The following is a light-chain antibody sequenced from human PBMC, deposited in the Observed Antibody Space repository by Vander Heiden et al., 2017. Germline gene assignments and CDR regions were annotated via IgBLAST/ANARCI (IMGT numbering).Light chain of an antibody. Sequence: QSALTQPASVSGSPGQSITISCTGTSSDVGTYSLVSWYQHHPGKAPKRMIYEVNKRPSGVSNRFSGSKSGNTASLTISGLQADDETDYYCCSYAGSSTWVFGGGTKLTVL. CDR1: SSDVGTYSL. V-gene: IGLV2-23*02. CDR3: CSYAGSSTWV. CDR2: EVN. J-gene: IGLJ3*02.